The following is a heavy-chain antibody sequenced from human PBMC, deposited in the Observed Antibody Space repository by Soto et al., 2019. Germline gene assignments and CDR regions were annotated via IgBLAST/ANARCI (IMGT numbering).Heavy chain of an antibody. CDR2: IYYSGST. J-gene: IGHJ4*02. CDR1: GGSISSSSYH. D-gene: IGHD3-22*01. Sequence: SETLSLTCTVSGGSISSSSYHWVWIRQPPGKGLEWIGSIYYSGSTYYNPSLKSRVTISVDTSKNQFSLKLSSVTAADTAVYYCARNKYHSSPPSAYWGQGTLVTVSS. V-gene: IGHV4-39*01. CDR3: ARNKYHSSPPSAY.